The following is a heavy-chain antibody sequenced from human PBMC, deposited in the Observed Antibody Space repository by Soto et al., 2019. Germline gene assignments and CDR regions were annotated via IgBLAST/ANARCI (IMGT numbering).Heavy chain of an antibody. J-gene: IGHJ5*02. CDR2: IYYSGST. Sequence: SETLSLTCTVSGGSISSYYWSWIRQPPGKGLEWIGYIYYSGSTNYNPSLKSRVTISVDTSKNQFSLKLSSVTAADTAVYYCARGPPPDNYDIGGWDNWFDPWGQGTLVTVSS. CDR1: GGSISSYY. CDR3: ARGPPPDNYDIGGWDNWFDP. D-gene: IGHD3-9*01. V-gene: IGHV4-59*01.